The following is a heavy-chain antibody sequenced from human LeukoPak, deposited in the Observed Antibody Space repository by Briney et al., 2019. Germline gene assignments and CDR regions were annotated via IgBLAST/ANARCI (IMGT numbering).Heavy chain of an antibody. CDR3: AKDPNSYVSGWYFHH. V-gene: IGHV3-30*18. D-gene: IGHD6-19*01. J-gene: IGHJ1*01. CDR1: GFIFSNYG. Sequence: PGGSLRLSCAASGFIFSNYGMHWVRQSPDKGLEWVAVISHDGRTEFYADSVRGRFTISRDNSKNRLDLQMFSLRAEDTAVYYCAKDPNSYVSGWYFHHWGQGSLVAVSS. CDR2: ISHDGRTE.